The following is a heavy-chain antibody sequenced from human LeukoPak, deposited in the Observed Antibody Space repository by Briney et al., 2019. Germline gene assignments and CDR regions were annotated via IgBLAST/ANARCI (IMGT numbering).Heavy chain of an antibody. CDR1: GGSISSGGYY. J-gene: IGHJ4*02. Sequence: PSQTLSLTCTVSGGSISSGGYYWSWIRQHPGKGLEWIGYIYYSGSTYYNPSLKSRVTISVDTSKNQFSLKLSSVTAADTAVYYCARVGSGVATDTFDYWGQGTLVTVSS. CDR2: IYYSGST. D-gene: IGHD3-10*01. V-gene: IGHV4-31*03. CDR3: ARVGSGVATDTFDY.